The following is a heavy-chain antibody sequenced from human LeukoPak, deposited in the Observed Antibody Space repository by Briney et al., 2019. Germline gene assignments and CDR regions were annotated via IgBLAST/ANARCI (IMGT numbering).Heavy chain of an antibody. CDR2: INHSGST. J-gene: IGHJ4*02. D-gene: IGHD6-13*01. Sequence: ASETLSLTCAVYGGSFSGYYWSWIRQPPGKGLEWIGEINHSGSTNYNPFLKSRVTISVDRSKNQFSLKLSSVTAADTAVYYCARGAAAAVRDRKHPDRLRYFDYWGQGTLVTVSS. CDR3: ARGAAAAVRDRKHPDRLRYFDY. V-gene: IGHV4-34*01. CDR1: GGSFSGYY.